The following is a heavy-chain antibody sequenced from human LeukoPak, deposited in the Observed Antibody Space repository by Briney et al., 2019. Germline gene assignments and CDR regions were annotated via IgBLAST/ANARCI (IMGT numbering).Heavy chain of an antibody. CDR3: ARHAPVENFGVVPRENWFDP. V-gene: IGHV4-39*01. D-gene: IGHD3-3*01. Sequence: SETLSLTCTVSGGSISSSSYYGGWIRQPPGKGLEWIGSIYYSGSTYYNPSLKSRVTISVDTSENQFSLKLSSVTAADTAVYYCARHAPVENFGVVPRENWFDPWGQGTLVTVSS. CDR2: IYYSGST. J-gene: IGHJ5*02. CDR1: GGSISSSSYY.